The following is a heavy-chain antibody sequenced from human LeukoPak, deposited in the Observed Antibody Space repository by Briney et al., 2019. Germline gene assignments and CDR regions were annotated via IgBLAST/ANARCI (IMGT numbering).Heavy chain of an antibody. CDR3: ARGIIPSYYGMDV. D-gene: IGHD3-3*01. J-gene: IGHJ6*02. CDR1: GFTFSSYA. CDR2: ISGSGGST. V-gene: IGHV3-23*01. Sequence: AGGSLRLSCAASGFTFSSYAMSWVRQAPGKGLEWVSAISGSGGSTYYADSVKGRFTISRDNAKNSLYLQMNSLRAEDTAVYYCARGIIPSYYGMDVWGQGTTVTVSS.